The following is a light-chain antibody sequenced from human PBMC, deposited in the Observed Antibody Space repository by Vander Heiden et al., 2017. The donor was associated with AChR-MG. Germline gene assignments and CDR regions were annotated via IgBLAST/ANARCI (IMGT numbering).Light chain of an antibody. CDR2: GSS. CDR1: QSVSSDY. J-gene: IGKJ2*01. V-gene: IGKV3-20*01. CDR3: QQFANSRYT. Sequence: EIVLTQSPGTLSLSPGERATLSCRASQSVSSDYLAWYQQKPGQAPRLLIYGSSSRATGIPDRFSGSGSGTDFSLTISRLDPEDFAVYYCQQFANSRYTFGQGTKLEIK.